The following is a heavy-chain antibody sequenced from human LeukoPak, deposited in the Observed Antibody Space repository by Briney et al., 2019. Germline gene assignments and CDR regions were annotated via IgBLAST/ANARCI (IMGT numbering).Heavy chain of an antibody. CDR1: GYTFTSYD. CDR2: VHPSTGST. CDR3: ARAASSSWYWDWFDP. Sequence: ASVKVSCTASGYTFTSYDIHWVRQAPGQGLEWMGIVHPSTGSTSFTQKFQGRVTMTSDTSTRTVYMELSSLRSEDTAVYYCARAASSSWYWDWFDPWGQGTLVTVSS. D-gene: IGHD6-13*01. V-gene: IGHV1-46*01. J-gene: IGHJ5*02.